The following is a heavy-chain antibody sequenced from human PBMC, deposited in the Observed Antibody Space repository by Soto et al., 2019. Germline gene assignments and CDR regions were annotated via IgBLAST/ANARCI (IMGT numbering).Heavy chain of an antibody. J-gene: IGHJ4*02. CDR1: GFTFSSYS. Sequence: GGSLRLSCAASGFTFSSYSMNWVRQAPGKGLEWVSYISSSSSTIYYTDSVKGRFTISRDNAKNSLYLQMNSLRAEDTAVYYCARDLFPPQKYSSGWGFDYWGQGTLVTVSS. D-gene: IGHD6-19*01. CDR2: ISSSSSTI. CDR3: ARDLFPPQKYSSGWGFDY. V-gene: IGHV3-48*04.